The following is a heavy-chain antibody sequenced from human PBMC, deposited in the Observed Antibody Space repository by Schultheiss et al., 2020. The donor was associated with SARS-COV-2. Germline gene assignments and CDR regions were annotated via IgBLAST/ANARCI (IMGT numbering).Heavy chain of an antibody. CDR2: INGGNAGT. Sequence: GGSLRLSCAASGFTFSSYAMSWVRQAPGKGLEWVSSINGGNAGTYYTDSVKGRFSISRDSSKNTLYLQMNSLRAEDTAVYFCATDRVGPTTDFDHWGQGTLVTVSS. J-gene: IGHJ4*02. V-gene: IGHV3-23*01. D-gene: IGHD1-26*01. CDR3: ATDRVGPTTDFDH. CDR1: GFTFSSYA.